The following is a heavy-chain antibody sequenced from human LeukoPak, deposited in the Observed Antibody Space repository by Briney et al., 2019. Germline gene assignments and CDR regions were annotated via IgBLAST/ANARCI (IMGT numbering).Heavy chain of an antibody. CDR2: IRYDGSNK. CDR3: ARDRSQDYGDYGWYFDL. Sequence: PGGSLRLSCAASGFTFSSYGMHWVRQAPGKGLEWVAFIRYDGSNKYYADSVKGRFTISRDNSKNTLYLQMNSLRAEDTAVYYCARDRSQDYGDYGWYFDLWGRGTLVTVSS. J-gene: IGHJ2*01. D-gene: IGHD4-17*01. CDR1: GFTFSSYG. V-gene: IGHV3-30*02.